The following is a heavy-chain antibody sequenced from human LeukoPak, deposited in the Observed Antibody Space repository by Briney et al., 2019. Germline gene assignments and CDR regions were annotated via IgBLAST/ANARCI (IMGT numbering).Heavy chain of an antibody. CDR3: ARRGYSYGSADY. CDR2: IYHSGST. Sequence: SETLSLTCAVSGGSISSSNWWSWVRQPPGKGLEWIGEIYHSGSTNYNPSLKSRVTISVDKSKNQFSLRLSSVTAADTAVYYCARRGYSYGSADYWGQGTLVTVSS. V-gene: IGHV4-4*02. D-gene: IGHD5-18*01. CDR1: GGSISSSNW. J-gene: IGHJ4*02.